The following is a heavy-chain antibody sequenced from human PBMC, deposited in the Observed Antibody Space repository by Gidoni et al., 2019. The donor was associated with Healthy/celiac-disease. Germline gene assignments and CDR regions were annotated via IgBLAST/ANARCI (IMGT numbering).Heavy chain of an antibody. CDR1: GFTFGSYE. CDR3: ARARDSSSWYGSYYYGMDV. D-gene: IGHD6-13*01. Sequence: EVQLVESGGGVVPHGGSLRLSCPASGFTFGSYESNWVLQAPGKGLEWVSDIMSSGSTINYADSVKGRFTISRDNAKNSLYLQMNSLRAEDTAVYYCARARDSSSWYGSYYYGMDVWGQGTTVTVSS. J-gene: IGHJ6*02. V-gene: IGHV3-48*03. CDR2: IMSSGSTI.